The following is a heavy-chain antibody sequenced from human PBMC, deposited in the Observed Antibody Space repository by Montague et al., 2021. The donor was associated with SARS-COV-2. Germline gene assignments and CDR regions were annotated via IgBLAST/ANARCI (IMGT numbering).Heavy chain of an antibody. Sequence: SETLSLTCTVSGGSISNFYWTWIRTPPGKGLDWIGSISHTGSTNYSPSLKSRVAISVDTSKNQFSLKLTSVTAADTAFYYCARINPTGVDFWGQGTLVTVSS. V-gene: IGHV4-59*12. CDR3: ARINPTGVDF. CDR2: ISHTGST. CDR1: GGSISNFY. D-gene: IGHD1-14*01. J-gene: IGHJ4*02.